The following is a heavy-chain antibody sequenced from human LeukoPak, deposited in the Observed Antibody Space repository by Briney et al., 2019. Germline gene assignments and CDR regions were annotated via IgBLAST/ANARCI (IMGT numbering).Heavy chain of an antibody. J-gene: IGHJ4*02. CDR2: IYSGGST. V-gene: IGHV3-53*01. Sequence: PGGSLRLSCAASGFTVSSNYMSWVRQAPGKGLEWVSVIYSGGSTYYADSVKGRFTISRDNSKNTLYLQMNSLRAEDTAVYYCARIAVAKGFNFDYWGQGTLVTVSS. D-gene: IGHD6-19*01. CDR1: GFTVSSNY. CDR3: ARIAVAKGFNFDY.